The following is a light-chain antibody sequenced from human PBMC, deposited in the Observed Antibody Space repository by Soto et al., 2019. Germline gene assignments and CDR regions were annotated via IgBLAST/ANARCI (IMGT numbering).Light chain of an antibody. CDR1: SSDVGGYNY. J-gene: IGLJ1*01. Sequence: QSVLTQPASVSGSPGQSITISCTGTSSDVGGYNYVCWYKQHPGKAPQLMIYEVTKRPSGVSDRFSGSKSGNTASLTISGLPAEDEADYYCSSYTSSSTLYVFGTGTNVTVL. V-gene: IGLV2-14*01. CDR3: SSYTSSSTLYV. CDR2: EVT.